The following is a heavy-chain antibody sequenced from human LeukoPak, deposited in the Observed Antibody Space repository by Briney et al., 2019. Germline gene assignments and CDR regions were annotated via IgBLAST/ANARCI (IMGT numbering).Heavy chain of an antibody. D-gene: IGHD3-22*01. Sequence: ASVKVFCKASGYTFTSYGISWVRQAPGQGLEWMGWISAYNGNTNYAQKLQGRVTVTTDTSTSTAYMELRSLRSDDTAVYYCARDRVPMIVVVPGVAFDIWGQGTMVTVSS. CDR1: GYTFTSYG. CDR3: ARDRVPMIVVVPGVAFDI. V-gene: IGHV1-18*01. J-gene: IGHJ3*02. CDR2: ISAYNGNT.